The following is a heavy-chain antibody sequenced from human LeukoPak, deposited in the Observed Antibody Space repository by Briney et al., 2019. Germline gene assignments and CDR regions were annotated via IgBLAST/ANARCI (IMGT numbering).Heavy chain of an antibody. V-gene: IGHV1-2*02. J-gene: IGHJ4*02. CDR3: ARDPASGYDSSGYSFP. Sequence: RASVKVYCKASEYTFTGYYMHWVRQAPGQGLEWMGWINPNSGGTNYAQKFQGRVTMTRDTSISTAYMELSRLRSDDTAVYYCARDPASGYDSSGYSFPWGQGTLVTVSS. D-gene: IGHD3-22*01. CDR2: INPNSGGT. CDR1: EYTFTGYY.